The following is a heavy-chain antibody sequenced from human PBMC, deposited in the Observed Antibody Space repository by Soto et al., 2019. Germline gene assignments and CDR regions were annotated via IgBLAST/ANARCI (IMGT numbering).Heavy chain of an antibody. D-gene: IGHD7-27*01. CDR1: GFTVSSNY. CDR3: ASGSTIKLGSNAFDI. J-gene: IGHJ3*02. V-gene: IGHV3-53*04. CDR2: IYSGGST. Sequence: GGSLRLSCAASGFTVSSNYMSWVRQAPGKGLEWVSVIYSGGSTYYADSVKGRFTISRHNSKNTLYLQMNSLRAEDTAVYYCASGSTIKLGSNAFDIWGQGTMVTVSS.